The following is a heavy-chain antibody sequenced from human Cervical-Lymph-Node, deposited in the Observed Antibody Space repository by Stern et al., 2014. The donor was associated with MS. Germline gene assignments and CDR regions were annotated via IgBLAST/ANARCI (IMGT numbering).Heavy chain of an antibody. CDR1: GASISSGDYY. D-gene: IGHD6-19*01. J-gene: IGHJ4*02. V-gene: IGHV4-30-4*01. CDR3: ARDFTVAGSFDY. CDR2: IDHSETT. Sequence: VQLLESGPELVKPSQTLSLTCTVSGASISSGDYYWSWIRQPPGKGLEWIGYIDHSETTYYSPSLKSRLAISIDTSKNQFSLRLTSVTAADTAVYYCARDFTVAGSFDYWGQGTLVTVSS.